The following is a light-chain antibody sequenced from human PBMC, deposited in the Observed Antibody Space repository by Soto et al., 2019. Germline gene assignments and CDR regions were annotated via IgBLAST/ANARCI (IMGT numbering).Light chain of an antibody. CDR3: HQSYSTPPIT. V-gene: IGKV1-39*01. Sequence: DIQVTQSPSSLSASVGDRVTITCRASQSISTYLNWYQQKPGKAPKLLIYAASSLQSGVPSRFSGSGSGTDFTLTISSLQPEDFATYYCHQSYSTPPITFGQGTRLEIK. CDR1: QSISTY. J-gene: IGKJ5*01. CDR2: AAS.